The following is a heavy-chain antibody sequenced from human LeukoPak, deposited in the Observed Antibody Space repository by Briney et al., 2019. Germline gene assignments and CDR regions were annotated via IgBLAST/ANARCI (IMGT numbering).Heavy chain of an antibody. V-gene: IGHV3-23*01. CDR1: GFTFSSYA. CDR3: ANQPYGSGSYPDDY. CDR2: ISGSGGST. J-gene: IGHJ4*02. D-gene: IGHD3-10*01. Sequence: PGGSLRLSCAASGFTFSSYAMSWVRQAPGKGLEWVSDISGSGGSTYYADSVKGRFTISRDNSKNTLYLQMSSLRAEDTAVYYCANQPYGSGSYPDDYWGQGTLVTVSS.